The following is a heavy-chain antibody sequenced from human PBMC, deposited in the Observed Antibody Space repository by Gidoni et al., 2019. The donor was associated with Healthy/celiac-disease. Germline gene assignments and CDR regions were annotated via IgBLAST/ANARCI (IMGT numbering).Heavy chain of an antibody. J-gene: IGHJ6*02. V-gene: IGHV3-21*01. Sequence: EVQLVESGGGLVKPGGSLRLSCAASGFTFRSYSMNWVRQAPGKGLEWVSSISSSSSYIYYADSVKGRFTISRDNAKNSLYLQMNSLRAEDTAVYYCATVDIVVVVAATRNYGMDVWGQGTTVTVSS. CDR2: ISSSSSYI. CDR3: ATVDIVVVVAATRNYGMDV. D-gene: IGHD2-15*01. CDR1: GFTFRSYS.